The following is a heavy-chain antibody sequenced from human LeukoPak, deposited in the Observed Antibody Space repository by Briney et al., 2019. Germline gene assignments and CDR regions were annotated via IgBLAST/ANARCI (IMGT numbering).Heavy chain of an antibody. J-gene: IGHJ6*02. D-gene: IGHD3-3*01. Sequence: GGSLRLSCAASGFTFSSYAMHWVRQAPGKGLEWVAVISYDGSNKYYADSVKGRFTISRDNYKNTLYLQMNSLRAEDTAVYYCARDGYYDFWSGYPPYYYYYGMDVWGQGTTVTVSS. CDR1: GFTFSSYA. CDR2: ISYDGSNK. V-gene: IGHV3-30-3*01. CDR3: ARDGYYDFWSGYPPYYYYYGMDV.